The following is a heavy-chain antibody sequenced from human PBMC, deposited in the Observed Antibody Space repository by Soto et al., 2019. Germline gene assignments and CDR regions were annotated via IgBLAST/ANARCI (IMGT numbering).Heavy chain of an antibody. J-gene: IGHJ4*02. Sequence: ASVKVSCKASGGSFSRSAVSWVRQAPGQRLEWMGGIILTSGTANYAQKFQGRVTITADESATTTYMDLSSLRSEDTAVYYCAGVAYLDFWTGYYPTDYWGQGTLVTVSS. CDR1: GGSFSRSA. D-gene: IGHD3-3*01. V-gene: IGHV1-69*13. CDR3: AGVAYLDFWTGYYPTDY. CDR2: IILTSGTA.